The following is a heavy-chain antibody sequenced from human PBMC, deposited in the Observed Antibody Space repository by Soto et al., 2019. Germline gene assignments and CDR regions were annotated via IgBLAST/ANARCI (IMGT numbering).Heavy chain of an antibody. CDR3: ASAGDYDDHYYYYMDV. CDR1: GGSFSGYY. J-gene: IGHJ6*03. D-gene: IGHD4-17*01. Sequence: SETLSLTCAVYGGSFSGYYWSWIRQPPGKGLEWIGEINHSGSTNYNPSLKSRVTISVDTSKNQFSLKLSSVTAADTAVYYCASAGDYDDHYYYYMDVWGKGTTVTVSS. V-gene: IGHV4-34*09. CDR2: INHSGST.